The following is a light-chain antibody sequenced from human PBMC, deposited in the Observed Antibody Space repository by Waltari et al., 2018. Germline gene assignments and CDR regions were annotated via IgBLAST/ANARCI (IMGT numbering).Light chain of an antibody. CDR3: QQYNNWPRT. V-gene: IGKV3-15*01. Sequence: EIVMTQSPATLSVSPGERATLSCRSRQSVSSNLAWYQQKPGQAPRLLRYGASTRANGIPARFSGSGSGTEFTLTIRILQSGDFAVYYCQQYNNWPRTFGQATKVEIK. CDR2: GAS. J-gene: IGKJ1*01. CDR1: QSVSSN.